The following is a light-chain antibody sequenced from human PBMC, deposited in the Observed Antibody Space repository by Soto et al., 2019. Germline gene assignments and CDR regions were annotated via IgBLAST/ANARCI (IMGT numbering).Light chain of an antibody. CDR2: DAS. CDR1: QSIGYY. J-gene: IGKJ1*01. CDR3: QQRGNWPPTWT. V-gene: IGKV3-11*01. Sequence: EIVLTQSPGTLSLSPVEIATLSCRASQSIGYYLAWYQEKPGQAPRLLIYDASIRATGIPARFSGSWSGTDFTLTINGLEPEDSAVYYCQQRGNWPPTWTFGQGTKVDIK.